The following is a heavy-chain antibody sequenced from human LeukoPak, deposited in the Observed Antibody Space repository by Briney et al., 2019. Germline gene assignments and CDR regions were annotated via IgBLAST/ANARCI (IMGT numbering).Heavy chain of an antibody. D-gene: IGHD3-10*01. CDR1: GGSISNYY. Sequence: SETLSLTYTVSGGSISNYYWSWIRQPPGKGLEWIGYIYYSGSTNYNPSLKSRVTISIDTSKNQFSLKLTSVTAADTAVYYCARGGAVVPSVIIDDAFDIWGQGTLVTVSP. CDR2: IYYSGST. J-gene: IGHJ3*02. CDR3: ARGGAVVPSVIIDDAFDI. V-gene: IGHV4-59*08.